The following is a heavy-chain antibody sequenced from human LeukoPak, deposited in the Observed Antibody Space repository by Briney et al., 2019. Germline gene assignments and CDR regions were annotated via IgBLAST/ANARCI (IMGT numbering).Heavy chain of an antibody. CDR2: IKQDGSEK. CDR3: AKDPLVGAVDWFDP. CDR1: GFTFSSYW. Sequence: GGSLRLSCAASGFTFSSYWMSWVRQAPGKGLEWVASIKQDGSEKYYVDSLKGRFTVSRDNAKNSLYLQMNSLRAEDTAVYYCAKDPLVGAVDWFDPWGQGTLVTVSS. J-gene: IGHJ5*02. D-gene: IGHD1-26*01. V-gene: IGHV3-7*01.